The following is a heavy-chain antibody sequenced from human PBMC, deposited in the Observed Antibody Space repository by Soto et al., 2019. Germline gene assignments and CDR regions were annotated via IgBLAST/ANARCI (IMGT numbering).Heavy chain of an antibody. V-gene: IGHV4-59*02. CDR1: GASVRSFY. Sequence: SETLSLTCSVSGASVRSFYWTWIRQPPGRGLEWIGYIHYSGSTSYSPSLKSRATMSMDTSKNQFSLKLNSVTAADTAVYFCGRLQQRIDSNWFDPGGQGTLVTVS. CDR2: IHYSGST. D-gene: IGHD6-25*01. J-gene: IGHJ5*02. CDR3: GRLQQRIDSNWFDP.